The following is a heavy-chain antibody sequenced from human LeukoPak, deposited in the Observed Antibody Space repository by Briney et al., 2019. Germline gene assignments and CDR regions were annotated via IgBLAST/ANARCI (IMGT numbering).Heavy chain of an antibody. CDR2: INHSGST. CDR3: VGGRYYFDY. Sequence: PSETLSLTCAVYGGSFSGYYWSWIRQPPGKWLEWIGEINHSGSTNYNPSLKSRVTISVDTSKNQFSLKLSSVTAADTAVYYCVGGRYYFDYWGQGTLVTVSS. V-gene: IGHV4-34*01. D-gene: IGHD2-15*01. J-gene: IGHJ4*02. CDR1: GGSFSGYY.